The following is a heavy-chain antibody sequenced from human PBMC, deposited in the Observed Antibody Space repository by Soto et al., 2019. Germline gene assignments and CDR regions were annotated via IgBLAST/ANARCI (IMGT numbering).Heavy chain of an antibody. Sequence: VASVKVSCKASGYTFTSYDINWVRQATGQGLEWMGWMNPNSGNTGYAQKFQGRVTMTRNTSISTAYMELSSLRSEDTAVYYCARGKWELLSGTYYYYGMDVWGQGTTVTVSS. V-gene: IGHV1-8*01. CDR2: MNPNSGNT. CDR1: GYTFTSYD. CDR3: ARGKWELLSGTYYYYGMDV. J-gene: IGHJ6*02. D-gene: IGHD1-26*01.